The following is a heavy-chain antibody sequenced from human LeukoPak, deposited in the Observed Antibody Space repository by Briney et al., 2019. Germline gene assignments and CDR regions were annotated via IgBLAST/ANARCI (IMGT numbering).Heavy chain of an antibody. J-gene: IGHJ6*02. V-gene: IGHV1-18*01. CDR3: ATRSSPNFGVVIQYGMDV. CDR1: GYTFASYG. CDR2: ISAYNGNT. D-gene: IGHD3-3*01. Sequence: ASVKVSCKASGYTFASYGISWVRQAPGQGLEWMGWISAYNGNTNYAQKLQGRVTMTTDTSTSTAYMELRSLRSDDTAVYYCATRSSPNFGVVIQYGMDVWGQGTTVTVSS.